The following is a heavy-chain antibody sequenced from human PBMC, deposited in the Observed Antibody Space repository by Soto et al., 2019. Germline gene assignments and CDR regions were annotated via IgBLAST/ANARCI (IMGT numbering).Heavy chain of an antibody. Sequence: GASVKVSCKASGGTFNNYAISWVRQAPGQGLEWMGGIIPMFGSTVHAPQFQGRVTITADRSTSIAFMQLTSLRSEDTALYFCTRITAPYYYYGMDVWGQGTAVTVSS. J-gene: IGHJ6*02. CDR1: GGTFNNYA. CDR3: TRITAPYYYYGMDV. CDR2: IIPMFGST. D-gene: IGHD1-20*01. V-gene: IGHV1-69*06.